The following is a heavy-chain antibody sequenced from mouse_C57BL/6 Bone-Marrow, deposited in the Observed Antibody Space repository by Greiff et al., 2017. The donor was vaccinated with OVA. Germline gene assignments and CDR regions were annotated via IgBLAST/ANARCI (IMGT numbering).Heavy chain of an antibody. J-gene: IGHJ2*01. D-gene: IGHD1-2*01. CDR3: TRERILDYYYGFFDY. Sequence: VQLQQSGAELVRPGASVTLSCKASGYTFTDYEMHWVKQTPVHGLEWIGAIDPETGGTAYNQKFNGKAILTADKSSSTAYMELRSLTSEDSAVYYCTRERILDYYYGFFDYWGQGTTLTVSS. V-gene: IGHV1-15*01. CDR1: GYTFTDYE. CDR2: IDPETGGT.